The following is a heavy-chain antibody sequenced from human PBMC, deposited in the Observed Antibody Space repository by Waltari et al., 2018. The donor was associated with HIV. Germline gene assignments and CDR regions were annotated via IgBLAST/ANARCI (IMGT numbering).Heavy chain of an antibody. D-gene: IGHD3-3*01. V-gene: IGHV4-34*02. CDR2: VDYSGDT. CDR1: GGSFNGYY. J-gene: IGHJ1*01. Sequence: VQLQQWGTGRLMPSETLSLTCAVYGGSFNGYYSPWIRQSPGNGLEWIGEVDYSGDTNYNPSLKSRLTISVDTSKNQFSLKLTSMTTADTGLYYCARGPHTSIFGVVKYFQPWGQGTLVTVSS. CDR3: ARGPHTSIFGVVKYFQP.